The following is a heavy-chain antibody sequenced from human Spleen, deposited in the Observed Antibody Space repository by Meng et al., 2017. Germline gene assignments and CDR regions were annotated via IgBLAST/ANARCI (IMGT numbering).Heavy chain of an antibody. Sequence: GESLKISCAGSGFTFSSYGMNWVRQAPGKGLEWVATIWYDGSNKYYADSVTGRFTISRDNAKNTLYLQMNSLRAEDTAVYYCARPSGYEYDSSGYNSWGQGTLVTVSS. CDR1: GFTFSSYG. V-gene: IGHV3-33*01. J-gene: IGHJ4*02. CDR3: ARPSGYEYDSSGYNS. CDR2: IWYDGSNK. D-gene: IGHD3-22*01.